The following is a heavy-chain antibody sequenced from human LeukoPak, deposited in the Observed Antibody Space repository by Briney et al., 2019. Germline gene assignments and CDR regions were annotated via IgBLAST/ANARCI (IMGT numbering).Heavy chain of an antibody. CDR1: GFTFSSYW. CDR2: INSDGSST. Sequence: GGSLRLSCAASGFTFSSYWMHWVRQAPGKGLVWVSRINSDGSSTYYADSVKGRFTISRDNSKNTLYLQMNSLRAEDTAVYYCAKIWGDSSGYYTPSHNYWGQGTLVTVSS. V-gene: IGHV3-74*01. J-gene: IGHJ4*02. D-gene: IGHD3-22*01. CDR3: AKIWGDSSGYYTPSHNY.